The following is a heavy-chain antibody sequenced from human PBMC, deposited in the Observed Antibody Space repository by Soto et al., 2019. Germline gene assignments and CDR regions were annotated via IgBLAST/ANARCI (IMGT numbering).Heavy chain of an antibody. CDR3: VVPSGELLGLNFDY. J-gene: IGHJ4*02. V-gene: IGHV1-69*02. Sequence: QVQLVQSGAEVKKPGSSVKVSCKASGGTFSSYTISWVRQAPGQGLEWMGRIIPILGIANYAQKFQGRVTITADKSTSTAYMELSSLRSEDTAVYYCVVPSGELLGLNFDYWGQGTLVTVSS. D-gene: IGHD1-26*01. CDR2: IIPILGIA. CDR1: GGTFSSYT.